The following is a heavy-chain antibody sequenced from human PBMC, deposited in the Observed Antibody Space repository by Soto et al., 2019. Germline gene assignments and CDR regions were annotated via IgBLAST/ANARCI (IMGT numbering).Heavy chain of an antibody. V-gene: IGHV1-46*01. CDR1: GYTFTSYY. CDR2: INPSGGST. CDR3: ARVGGYSYGGVDY. J-gene: IGHJ4*02. D-gene: IGHD5-18*01. Sequence: ASVNVSCKASGYTFTSYYMHWGRQAPGQGLEWMEIINPSGGSTTYAQKFQGRVTMTRDTSTSTVYMELSSLRSEDTAVYYCARVGGYSYGGVDYWGQGTLVTVSS.